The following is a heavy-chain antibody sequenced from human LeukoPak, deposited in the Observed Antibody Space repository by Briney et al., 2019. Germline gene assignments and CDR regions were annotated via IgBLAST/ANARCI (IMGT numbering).Heavy chain of an antibody. Sequence: ESGPTLMNPTPTLTLTCTFSGFSLSTSGVGVGWIRQPPGKALEWLALIYWNDDKRYSPSLKSGLTITKDTSKNQVVLTMTNMDPVDTATYYCAHRRYDYVWGSYQFDYWGQGTLVTVSS. J-gene: IGHJ4*02. CDR1: GFSLSTSGVG. D-gene: IGHD3-16*01. CDR3: AHRRYDYVWGSYQFDY. V-gene: IGHV2-5*01. CDR2: IYWNDDK.